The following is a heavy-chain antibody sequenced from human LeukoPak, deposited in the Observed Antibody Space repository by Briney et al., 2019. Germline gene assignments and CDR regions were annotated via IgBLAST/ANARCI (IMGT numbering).Heavy chain of an antibody. J-gene: IGHJ4*02. D-gene: IGHD3-22*01. CDR3: ARDGDYYDSSGYYYSSFDY. V-gene: IGHV1-69*04. CDR2: IIPILGIA. CDR1: GGTFSSYT. Sequence: ASVKVSCKASGGTFSSYTISWVRQAPGQGLEWMGRIIPILGIANYAQKFQGRVTITADKSTSTAYMELSSLRSEDTAVYYCARDGDYYDSSGYYYSSFDYWGQGTLVTVSS.